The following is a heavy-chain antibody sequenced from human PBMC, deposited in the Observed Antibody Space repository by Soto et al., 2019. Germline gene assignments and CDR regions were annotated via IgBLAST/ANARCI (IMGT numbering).Heavy chain of an antibody. CDR3: ARGRRIAARHECWFDP. CDR1: GGSFSGYY. CDR2: INHSGST. J-gene: IGHJ5*02. D-gene: IGHD6-6*01. V-gene: IGHV4-34*01. Sequence: PSETLSLTCAVYGGSFSGYYWSWIRQPPGKGVEWIGEINHSGSTNYNPSLKSRVTISVDTSKNQFSLKLSSVTAADTAVYYCARGRRIAARHECWFDPWGQGTLVTVSS.